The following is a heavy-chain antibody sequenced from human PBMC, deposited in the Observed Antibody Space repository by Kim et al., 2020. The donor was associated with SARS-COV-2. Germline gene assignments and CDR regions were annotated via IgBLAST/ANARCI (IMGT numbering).Heavy chain of an antibody. V-gene: IGHV4-39*01. CDR1: GASIDSSDSY. CDR2: LYYSGTT. CDR3: ARHKLRSIWFGALGDFDS. D-gene: IGHD3-10*01. J-gene: IGHJ4*02. Sequence: SETLSLTCTVSGASIDSSDSYWGWIRQPPGKGLEWIWSLYYSGTTYYNPSLKSRVTISADTARNQFSLKMTSATAADTALYYCARHKLRSIWFGALGDFDSWGQGTLVAVSS.